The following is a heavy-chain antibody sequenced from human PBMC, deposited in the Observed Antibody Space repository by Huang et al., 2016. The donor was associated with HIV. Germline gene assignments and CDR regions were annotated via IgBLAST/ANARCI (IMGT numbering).Heavy chain of an antibody. CDR2: IYYSGVP. CDR3: ARLRYDFWSGYELQNYYYYMDV. D-gene: IGHD3-3*01. CDR1: GGSISSSSYY. Sequence: QLQLQESGPGLVKPSETLSLTCTVSGGSISSSSYYWGWIRQPPGKGLEWIGSIYYSGVPYYNPSLKSRVTISVDTSKNQFSLKLSSVTAADTAVYYCARLRYDFWSGYELQNYYYYMDVWGKGTTVTVSS. V-gene: IGHV4-39*01. J-gene: IGHJ6*03.